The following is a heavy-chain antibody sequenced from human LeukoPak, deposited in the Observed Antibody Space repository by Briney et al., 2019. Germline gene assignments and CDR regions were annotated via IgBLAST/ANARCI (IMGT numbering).Heavy chain of an antibody. CDR3: ARYNKSSWYFFDY. CDR1: GGSFSGYY. V-gene: IGHV4-34*01. Sequence: PSETLSLTCAVYGGSFSGYYWSWIRQPPGKGLEWIGEINHSGSTNYNPSLKSRVTISVDTSKNQFSLKLSSVTAADTAVYYCARYNKSSWYFFDYWGQGTRVTVSS. J-gene: IGHJ4*02. D-gene: IGHD6-13*01. CDR2: INHSGST.